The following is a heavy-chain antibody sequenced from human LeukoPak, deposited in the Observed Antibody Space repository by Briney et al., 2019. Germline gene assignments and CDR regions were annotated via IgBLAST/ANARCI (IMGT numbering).Heavy chain of an antibody. J-gene: IGHJ5*02. Sequence: PGGSLRLSCAASGFTFSNDWMNWVRQAPGTGGEWVANIKQDGSEKYYVDSVKGRFTISRDNPKNSLYLQMNSLRAEDTAVYYCARGRGYSWGQGTLVTVSS. D-gene: IGHD2-15*01. CDR3: ARGRGYS. CDR2: IKQDGSEK. V-gene: IGHV3-7*01. CDR1: GFTFSNDW.